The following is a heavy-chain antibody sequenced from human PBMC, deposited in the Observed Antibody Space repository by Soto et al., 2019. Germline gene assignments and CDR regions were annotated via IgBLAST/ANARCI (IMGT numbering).Heavy chain of an antibody. CDR1: GGSISSGGYY. Sequence: SETLSLTCTVSGGSISSGGYYRSWIRQHPGKGLEWIGYIYYSGSTYYNPSLKSRVTISVDTSKNQFSLKLSSVTAADTAVYYCARSNILTDYYYYYYMDVWGKGTTVTVSS. CDR3: ARSNILTDYYYYYYMDV. J-gene: IGHJ6*03. V-gene: IGHV4-31*03. D-gene: IGHD3-9*01. CDR2: IYYSGST.